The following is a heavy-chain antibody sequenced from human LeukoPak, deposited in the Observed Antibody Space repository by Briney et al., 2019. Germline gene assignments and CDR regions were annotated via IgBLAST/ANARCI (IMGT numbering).Heavy chain of an antibody. Sequence: SETLSLTCAVSGYSISSGYYWGWIRQPPGKGLEWIGSIYHSGSTNYNPSLKSRVTISVDTSKNQFSLKLSSVTAADTTVYYCARAPDTMTSDAFDIWGQGTMVTVSS. CDR1: GYSISSGYY. V-gene: IGHV4-38-2*01. CDR2: IYHSGST. CDR3: ARAPDTMTSDAFDI. D-gene: IGHD3-22*01. J-gene: IGHJ3*02.